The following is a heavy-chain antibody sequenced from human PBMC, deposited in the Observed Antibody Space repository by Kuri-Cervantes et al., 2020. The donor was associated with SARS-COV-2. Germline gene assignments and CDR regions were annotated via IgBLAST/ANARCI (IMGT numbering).Heavy chain of an antibody. CDR1: GFTFSDFY. CDR3: AGDRDNWNHPDY. J-gene: IGHJ4*02. V-gene: IGHV3-11*04. D-gene: IGHD1-14*01. Sequence: GGSLRLSCAVSGFTFSDFYMSWIRQAPGKGMEWIAYISGSGNNIFYSDSVMGRFTISRDNAENSLYLQMNSLRADDTAVYFCAGDRDNWNHPDYWGQGTLVTVSS. CDR2: ISGSGNNI.